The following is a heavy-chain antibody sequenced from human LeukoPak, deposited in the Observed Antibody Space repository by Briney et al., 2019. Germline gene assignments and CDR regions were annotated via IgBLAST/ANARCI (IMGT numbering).Heavy chain of an antibody. J-gene: IGHJ6*02. V-gene: IGHV3-30*18. Sequence: PGRSLRLSCAASGFSFSVYVMDWVRQAPGKGLECVAVISDDGSQKYYAESVKGRFTISRDNSKNTVFLQMDSLRPEDTAVYYCAKEHNGMDVWGHGTTVTVSS. CDR2: ISDDGSQK. CDR1: GFSFSVYV. CDR3: AKEHNGMDV.